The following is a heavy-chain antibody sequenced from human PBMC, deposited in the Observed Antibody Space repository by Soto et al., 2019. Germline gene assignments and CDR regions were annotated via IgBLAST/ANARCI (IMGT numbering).Heavy chain of an antibody. CDR2: ISSSSSYI. J-gene: IGHJ4*02. CDR3: ARGGQLGFDY. D-gene: IGHD6-6*01. CDR1: GFTFSSYS. Sequence: PGGSLRLSXAASGFTFSSYSMNWVRQAPGKGLEWVSSISSSSSYIDYADSVKGRFTMSRDNAKNSLYLQMNSLRVEDTAVYYCARGGQLGFDYWGQGTLVTVSS. V-gene: IGHV3-21*01.